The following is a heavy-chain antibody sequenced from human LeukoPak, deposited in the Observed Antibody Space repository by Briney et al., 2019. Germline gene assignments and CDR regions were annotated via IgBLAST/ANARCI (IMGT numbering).Heavy chain of an antibody. CDR3: ARDSIAVAGRDY. CDR1: GFTFSSNY. J-gene: IGHJ4*02. D-gene: IGHD6-19*01. CDR2: VYSGGNT. V-gene: IGHV3-53*01. Sequence: GGSLRLSCAASGFTFSSNYMSWVRQTPGKGLEWVSVVYSGGNTYYSDSVKGRFTISRDNSKNTLYLQMNSLRAEDTAVYYCARDSIAVAGRDYWGQGTLVTVSS.